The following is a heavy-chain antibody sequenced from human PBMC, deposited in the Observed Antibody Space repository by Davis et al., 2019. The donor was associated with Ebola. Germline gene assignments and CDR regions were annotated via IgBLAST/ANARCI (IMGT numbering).Heavy chain of an antibody. Sequence: ASAQVSCKASSYTFTSYGTTWVRQAPGQGLEWMGWINPHNGNTNYAQNVQGRVTMTTDTSTSTAYMEVGSLRSDDTAVYYCARAQFPTTSDHWGQGTLVTVSS. CDR3: ARAQFPTTSDH. J-gene: IGHJ4*02. CDR1: SYTFTSYG. D-gene: IGHD1-1*01. CDR2: INPHNGNT. V-gene: IGHV1-18*04.